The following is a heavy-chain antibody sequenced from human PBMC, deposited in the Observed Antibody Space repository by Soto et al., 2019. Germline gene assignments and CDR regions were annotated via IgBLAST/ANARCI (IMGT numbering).Heavy chain of an antibody. CDR1: GFTFDDYT. J-gene: IGHJ4*02. V-gene: IGHV3-43*01. Sequence: GGSLRLSCAASGFTFDDYTMHWVRQAPGKGLEWVSLISWDGGSTYYADSVKGRFTISRDNSKNSLYLQMNILRVEDMAVYFCATAGNYRFDNWGLGTLVTVSS. CDR2: ISWDGGST. D-gene: IGHD1-1*01. CDR3: ATAGNYRFDN.